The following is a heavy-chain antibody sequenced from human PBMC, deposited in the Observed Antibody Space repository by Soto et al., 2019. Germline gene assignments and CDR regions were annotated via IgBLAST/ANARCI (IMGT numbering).Heavy chain of an antibody. V-gene: IGHV1-69*06. CDR1: GGTFSSYA. CDR2: IIPIFGTA. CDR3: ARGVIVVVPAATYYYYGMDV. J-gene: IGHJ6*02. Sequence: QVQLVQSGAEVKKPGSSVKVSCKASGGTFSSYAISWVRQAPGQGLEWMGGIIPIFGTANYAQKFQGRVTITADNSTSTAYMELSSLRSEDTAVYYCARGVIVVVPAATYYYYGMDVWGQGTTVTVSS. D-gene: IGHD2-2*01.